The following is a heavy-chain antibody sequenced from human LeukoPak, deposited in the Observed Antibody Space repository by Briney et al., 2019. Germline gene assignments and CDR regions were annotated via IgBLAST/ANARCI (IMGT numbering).Heavy chain of an antibody. D-gene: IGHD1-1*01. CDR3: ARHVGSTELDLEYYFDY. Sequence: GESLKISCKGSRYSFTSYWIGWVRQMPGKGLERMGIIYPGDSDTRYSPPFQGQVTISADKSISTAYLQWSSLKAPDTAMYYCARHVGSTELDLEYYFDYWGQGTLVTVSS. CDR2: IYPGDSDT. V-gene: IGHV5-51*01. CDR1: RYSFTSYW. J-gene: IGHJ4*02.